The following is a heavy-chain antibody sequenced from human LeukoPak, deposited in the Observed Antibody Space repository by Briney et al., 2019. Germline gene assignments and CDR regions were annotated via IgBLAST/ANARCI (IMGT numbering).Heavy chain of an antibody. CDR3: AKDRYFDWLLSHYFDY. J-gene: IGHJ4*02. V-gene: IGHV3-9*01. D-gene: IGHD3-9*01. CDR2: ISWNSGSI. CDR1: GFTFDDYA. Sequence: GGSLRLSCAASGFTFDDYAMHWVRQAPGKGLEWVSGISWNSGSIGYADSEKGRFTISRDNAKNSLYLQMNSLRAEDTALYYCAKDRYFDWLLSHYFDYWGQGTLVTVSS.